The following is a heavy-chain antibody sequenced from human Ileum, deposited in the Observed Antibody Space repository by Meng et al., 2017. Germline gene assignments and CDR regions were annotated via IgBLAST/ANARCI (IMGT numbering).Heavy chain of an antibody. J-gene: IGHJ5*02. Sequence: QVQLQRSGPVLVRPSETLSLTCTVSGGSISSYYGSWIRQPAGKGLEWIGRIYTSGSTNYNPSLKSRVTMSVDTSKNQFSLKLSSVTAADTAVYYCARDVVPTVTYYYNWFDPWGQGTLVTVSS. CDR1: GGSISSYY. CDR3: ARDVVPTVTYYYNWFDP. CDR2: IYTSGST. V-gene: IGHV4-4*07. D-gene: IGHD4-17*01.